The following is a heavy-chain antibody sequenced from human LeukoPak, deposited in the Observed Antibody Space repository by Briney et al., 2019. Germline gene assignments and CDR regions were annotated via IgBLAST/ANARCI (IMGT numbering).Heavy chain of an antibody. CDR3: ARAPVVSCRGAFCYPLDY. Sequence: PGGSLRLSCAASGFTFSSYSMNWVRQAPEKGLEWVSAIGASDGYTYHADSAKGRFTMSRDISRNTVYLQMNSLRVDDTAVYFCARAPVVSCRGAFCYPLDYWGHGILITVSS. D-gene: IGHD2-15*01. CDR2: IGASDGYT. J-gene: IGHJ4*01. V-gene: IGHV3-23*01. CDR1: GFTFSSYS.